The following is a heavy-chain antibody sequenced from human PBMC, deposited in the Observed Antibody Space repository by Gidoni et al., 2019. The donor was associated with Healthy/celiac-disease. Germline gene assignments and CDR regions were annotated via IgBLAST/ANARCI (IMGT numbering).Heavy chain of an antibody. J-gene: IGHJ3*02. CDR1: CYSFTICW. D-gene: IGHD1-26*01. V-gene: IGHV5-51*01. Sequence: EVALVQSGAEAKKPGESVKICCQSSCYSFTICWLGWVRQMPGKGLKWMGSSNPGDSDTRYSPSLPGQVTISADKPNRTADPQGSSLKASDTAMYYCARWYSTSCFGGQPAFDIWGQGTMVTVSS. CDR2: SNPGDSDT. CDR3: ARWYSTSCFGGQPAFDI.